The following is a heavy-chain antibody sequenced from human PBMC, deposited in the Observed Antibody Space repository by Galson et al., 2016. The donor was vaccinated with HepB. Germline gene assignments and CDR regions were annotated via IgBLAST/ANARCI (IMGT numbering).Heavy chain of an antibody. CDR1: GSTFSTYT. CDR3: ARAPPGVTTRSFDN. Sequence: SVKVSCKASGSTFSTYTVSWVRQAPGQGLEWLGGIIPLFGTTNFAQRFQGRVTITADKSTDTAYMELSSLRSDDTAVYYCARAPPGVTTRSFDNWGQGTLVTVSS. D-gene: IGHD4-11*01. J-gene: IGHJ4*02. CDR2: IIPLFGTT. V-gene: IGHV1-69*06.